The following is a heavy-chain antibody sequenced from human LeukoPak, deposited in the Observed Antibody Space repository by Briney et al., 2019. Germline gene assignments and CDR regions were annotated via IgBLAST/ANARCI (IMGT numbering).Heavy chain of an antibody. CDR1: GYTFTSYD. CDR3: ARAHYDYVWGSYRYDWSDP. CDR2: MNPNSGNT. J-gene: IGHJ5*02. Sequence: ASVKVSCKASGYTFTSYDINWVRQATGQGLEWMGWMNPNSGNTGYAQKFQGRVTMTRNTSISTAYMELSSLRSEDTAVYYCARAHYDYVWGSYRYDWSDPWGQGTLVTVSS. D-gene: IGHD3-16*02. V-gene: IGHV1-8*01.